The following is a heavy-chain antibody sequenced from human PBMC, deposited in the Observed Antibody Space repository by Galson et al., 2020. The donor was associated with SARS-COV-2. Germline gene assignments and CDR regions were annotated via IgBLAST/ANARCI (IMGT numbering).Heavy chain of an antibody. CDR2: VSPNSDKT. D-gene: IGHD2-21*02. V-gene: IGHV1-8*03. CDR3: TRGPQVLYCGGDCYTFDI. CDR1: GYTFANYD. Sequence: ASVKVSCKSSGYTFANYDINWVRQASGQGLEWMGWVSPNSDKTGYAQKFQDRVTITWNTSISTAYLELRSLRSEDTAVYYCTRGPQVLYCGGDCYTFDIWGQGTVVTVSS. J-gene: IGHJ3*02.